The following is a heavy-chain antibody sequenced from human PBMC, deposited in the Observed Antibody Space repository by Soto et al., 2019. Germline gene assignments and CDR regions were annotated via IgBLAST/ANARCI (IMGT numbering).Heavy chain of an antibody. CDR3: ARGDKRFFGGEY. CDR1: VYPVTAYY. Sequence: QVQLVQSGAAVKKPGASVKGSCKTSVYPVTAYYIHWVRQVTGQGLEWRGWITANSGGTYYVKRFQGRVTMPRDTSIITAYMELRRLRSDDTAMYYGARGDKRFFGGEYWGQGTLVTVSS. D-gene: IGHD3-3*01. J-gene: IGHJ4*02. V-gene: IGHV1-2*02. CDR2: ITANSGGT.